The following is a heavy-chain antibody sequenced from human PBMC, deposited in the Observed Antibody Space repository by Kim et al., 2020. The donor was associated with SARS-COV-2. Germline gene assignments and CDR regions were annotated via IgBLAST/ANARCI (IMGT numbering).Heavy chain of an antibody. D-gene: IGHD1-1*01. J-gene: IGHJ4*02. Sequence: YYADAVKGRFTISRDNAENSLFLQLNSLRAEDSAVYYCTRWSATGTNLDYWGQGILVTVSS. CDR3: TRWSATGTNLDY. V-gene: IGHV3-11*04.